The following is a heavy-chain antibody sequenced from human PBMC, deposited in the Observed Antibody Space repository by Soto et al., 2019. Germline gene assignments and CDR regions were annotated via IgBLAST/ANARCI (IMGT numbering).Heavy chain of an antibody. V-gene: IGHV4-61*08. CDR1: GGSVSSGDYY. CDR3: ARIPVDTYMINWFDP. Sequence: DTLSLTCTVSGGSVSSGDYYWSRIRQPPGKGLEWIGYIYYSGSTNYNPSLKSRVSISLDTSKNQFSLRLISVTAADTAVYYCARIPVDTYMINWFDPWGQGTLVTVSS. J-gene: IGHJ5*02. CDR2: IYYSGST. D-gene: IGHD5-18*01.